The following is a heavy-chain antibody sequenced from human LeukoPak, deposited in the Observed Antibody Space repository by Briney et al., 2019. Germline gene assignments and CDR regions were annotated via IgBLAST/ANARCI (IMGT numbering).Heavy chain of an antibody. J-gene: IGHJ4*02. V-gene: IGHV3-7*03. CDR1: GFTFSNAW. CDR3: ARVGSGWYFYFDY. Sequence: GGSLRLSCAASGFTFSNAWMNWVRQAPGKGLEWVANIKQDGSEKYYVDSVKGRFTISRDNAKNSLYLQMNSLRAEDTAVYYCARVGSGWYFYFDYWGQGTLVTVSS. D-gene: IGHD6-19*01. CDR2: IKQDGSEK.